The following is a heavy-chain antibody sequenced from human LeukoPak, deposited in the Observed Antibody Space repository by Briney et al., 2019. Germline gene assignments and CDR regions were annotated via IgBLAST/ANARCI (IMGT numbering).Heavy chain of an antibody. CDR2: IRYDGSNK. D-gene: IGHD3-3*01. J-gene: IGHJ3*01. CDR1: GFTFISYG. V-gene: IGHV3-30*02. CDR3: ARRHRSGYYSDAFDV. Sequence: GGSLRLSCAASGFTFISYGMHWVRQAPGKGLEWVAFIRYDGSNKYYADSVKGRFTISRDNSKNTLYLQMNSPRAEDTAVYYCARRHRSGYYSDAFDVWGQGTMVTVYS.